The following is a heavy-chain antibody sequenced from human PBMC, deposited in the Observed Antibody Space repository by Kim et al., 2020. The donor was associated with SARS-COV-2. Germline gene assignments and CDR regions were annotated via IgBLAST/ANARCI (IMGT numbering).Heavy chain of an antibody. CDR3: AKDPPRIYCSSTSCLSY. Sequence: GGSLRLSCAASGFTFSSYAMSWVRQAPGKGLEWVSAISGSGGSTYYADSVKGRFTISRDNSKNTLYLQMNSLRAEDTAVYYCAKDPPRIYCSSTSCLSYWGQGTLVTVSS. V-gene: IGHV3-23*01. CDR2: ISGSGGST. J-gene: IGHJ4*02. D-gene: IGHD2-2*01. CDR1: GFTFSSYA.